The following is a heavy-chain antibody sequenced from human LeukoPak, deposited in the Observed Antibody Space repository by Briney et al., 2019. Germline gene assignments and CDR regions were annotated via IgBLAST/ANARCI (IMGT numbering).Heavy chain of an antibody. J-gene: IGHJ5*02. V-gene: IGHV1-2*02. CDR3: VRDQSTVGATGPFDP. CDR2: INPNSGGT. D-gene: IGHD1-26*01. Sequence: ASVKVSCKASGYTFTSYYMHWVRQAPGQGLEWMGWINPNSGGTNYAQKFQGRVTMTRDTSISTAYMELSRLRSDDTAVYYCVRDQSTVGATGPFDPWGQGTLVTVSS. CDR1: GYTFTSYY.